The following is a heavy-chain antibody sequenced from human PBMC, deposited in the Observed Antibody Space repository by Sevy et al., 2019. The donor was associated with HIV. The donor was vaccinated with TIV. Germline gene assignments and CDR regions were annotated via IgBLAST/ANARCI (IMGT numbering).Heavy chain of an antibody. Sequence: ASVKVSCKASGYTFTSYGISWVRQAPGQGLEWMGWISAYNGNTNYAQKLQGRVTMTTDTSTSTAYMELRSLRSDDTAVYYCARGQGDGDRSTPPFDYWGLGTLVTVSS. V-gene: IGHV1-18*01. CDR3: ARGQGDGDRSTPPFDY. J-gene: IGHJ4*02. D-gene: IGHD4-17*01. CDR1: GYTFTSYG. CDR2: ISAYNGNT.